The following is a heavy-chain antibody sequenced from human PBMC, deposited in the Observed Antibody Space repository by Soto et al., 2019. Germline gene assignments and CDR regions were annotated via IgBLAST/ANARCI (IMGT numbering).Heavy chain of an antibody. CDR3: ARGTSTNYYDSSGSIDY. CDR1: GFTFSSYG. V-gene: IGHV3-33*01. D-gene: IGHD3-22*01. CDR2: IWYDGSNK. Sequence: GSLRLSCAASGFTFSSYGMHWVRQAQGKGLEWVAVIWYDGSNKYYADSVKGRFTISRDNSKNTLYLQMNSLRAEDTAVYYCARGTSTNYYDSSGSIDYWGQGTLVTVSS. J-gene: IGHJ4*02.